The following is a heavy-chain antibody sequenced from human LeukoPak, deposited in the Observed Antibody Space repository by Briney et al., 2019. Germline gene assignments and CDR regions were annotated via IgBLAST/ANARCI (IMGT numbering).Heavy chain of an antibody. J-gene: IGHJ3*02. V-gene: IGHV4-59*01. D-gene: IGHD3-16*01. Sequence: PSETLSLTCTVSGGSISYYYWSWIRQPPGKGLELIGYIYYSGSTNYNPSLKSLVTISVDTSKTQFSLKLTSVTAADTAVYYCAGVWSSRKAFDIWGQGTMVTVSS. CDR3: AGVWSSRKAFDI. CDR1: GGSISYYY. CDR2: IYYSGST.